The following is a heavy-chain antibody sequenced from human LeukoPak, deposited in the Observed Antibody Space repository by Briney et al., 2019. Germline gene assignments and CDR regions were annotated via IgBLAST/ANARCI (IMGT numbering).Heavy chain of an antibody. D-gene: IGHD2-8*01. CDR2: INHSGST. CDR1: GGSFSGYY. V-gene: IGHV4-34*01. J-gene: IGHJ4*02. CDR3: ARVGIVLMVYFDY. Sequence: SETLSLTCAVYGGSFSGYYWSWIRRPPGKGLEWIGEINHSGSTNYNPSLKSRVTISVDTSKNQFSLKLSSVTAADTAVYYCARVGIVLMVYFDYWGQGTLVTVSS.